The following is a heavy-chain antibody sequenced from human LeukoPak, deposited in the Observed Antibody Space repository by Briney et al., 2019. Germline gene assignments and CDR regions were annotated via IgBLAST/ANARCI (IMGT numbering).Heavy chain of an antibody. CDR3: ASLPYYDFWSGYYT. Sequence: SVKVSCKASGGTFSSYAISWVRQAPGQGLEWMEGIIPIFGTANYAQKFQGRVTITTDESTSTAYMELSSLRSEDTAVYYCASLPYYDFWSGYYTWGQGTLVTVSS. J-gene: IGHJ4*02. V-gene: IGHV1-69*05. CDR1: GGTFSSYA. D-gene: IGHD3-3*01. CDR2: IIPIFGTA.